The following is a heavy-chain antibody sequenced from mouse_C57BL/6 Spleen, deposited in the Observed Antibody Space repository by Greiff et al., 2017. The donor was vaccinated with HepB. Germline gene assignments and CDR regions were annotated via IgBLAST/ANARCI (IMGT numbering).Heavy chain of an antibody. CDR3: ARRGNYYGSESFDV. CDR2: IDPSDSYT. V-gene: IGHV1-69*01. Sequence: VKLQQPGAELVMPGASVKLSCKASGYTFTSYWMHWVKQRPGQGLEWIGEIDPSDSYTNYNQKFKGKSTLTVDKSSSTAYMQLSSLTSEDSAVYYCARRGNYYGSESFDVWGTGTTVTVSS. D-gene: IGHD1-1*01. CDR1: GYTFTSYW. J-gene: IGHJ1*03.